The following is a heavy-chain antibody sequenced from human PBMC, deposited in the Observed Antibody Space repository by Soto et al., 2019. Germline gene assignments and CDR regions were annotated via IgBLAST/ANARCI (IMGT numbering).Heavy chain of an antibody. CDR2: INAGNGNT. Sequence: ASVKVSCKASGYTFTSYAMHWVRQAPGQRFEWMGWINAGNGNTKYSQKFQGRVTITRDTSANTAYMKLSSLRSEDTAVYYCASFGYNWNDGLYYYGMDVWGQGTTVTVS. CDR1: GYTFTSYA. CDR3: ASFGYNWNDGLYYYGMDV. D-gene: IGHD1-1*01. V-gene: IGHV1-3*01. J-gene: IGHJ6*02.